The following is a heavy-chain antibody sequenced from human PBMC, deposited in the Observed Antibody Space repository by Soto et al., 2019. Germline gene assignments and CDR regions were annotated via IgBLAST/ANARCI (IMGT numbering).Heavy chain of an antibody. Sequence: PGGSLRLSCAASGFTFSSYWMHWVRQAPGKGLVWVSRINTDGSTPAYADSVKGRFTISRDNAKNTLSLQMNILRAEDTAVYYCARSLSASPDYWGQGTLVTVS. J-gene: IGHJ4*02. CDR3: ARSLSASPDY. D-gene: IGHD2-2*01. CDR1: GFTFSSYW. V-gene: IGHV3-74*01. CDR2: INTDGSTP.